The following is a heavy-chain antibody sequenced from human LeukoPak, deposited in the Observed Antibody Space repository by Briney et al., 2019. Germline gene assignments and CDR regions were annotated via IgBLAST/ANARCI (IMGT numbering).Heavy chain of an antibody. J-gene: IGHJ4*02. D-gene: IGHD2-2*01. CDR1: GYTFTGYY. CDR2: INPNSGGT. V-gene: IGHV1-2*02. CDR3: ARGAEYCSSTSCLSLDY. Sequence: ASVKVSCKASGYTFTGYYMHWVRQAPGQGLEWMGWINPNSGGTNYAQKFQGRVTMARDTSISTAYMELSSLRSEDTAVYYCARGAEYCSSTSCLSLDYWGQGTLVTVSS.